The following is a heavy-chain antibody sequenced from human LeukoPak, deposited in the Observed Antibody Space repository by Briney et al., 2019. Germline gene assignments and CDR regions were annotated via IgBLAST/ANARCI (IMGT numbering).Heavy chain of an antibody. J-gene: IGHJ4*02. CDR2: IYYSGST. CDR3: ARHSSSWSPSPDY. Sequence: SETLSLTCTVSGDSISSSDYYWGWVRQPPGTGLEWIGCIYYSGSTYYTPSLKSRVTISVDTSKTQFSLKLSSVTAADTAGYYCARHSSSWSPSPDYWGQGTLVIVSS. CDR1: GDSISSSDYY. V-gene: IGHV4-39*01. D-gene: IGHD6-13*01.